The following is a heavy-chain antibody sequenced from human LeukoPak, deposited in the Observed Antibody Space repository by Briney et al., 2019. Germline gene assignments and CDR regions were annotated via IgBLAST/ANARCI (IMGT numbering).Heavy chain of an antibody. CDR3: ASSYEQLVHPGDY. CDR1: GGSISSGSYY. J-gene: IGHJ4*02. D-gene: IGHD6-6*01. CDR2: IYTSGST. Sequence: SQTLSLTCTVSGGSISSGSYYWSWIRQPAGKGLEWIGRIYTSGSTNYNPSLKSRVTISVDTSKNQFSLKLSSVTAADTAVYYCASSYEQLVHPGDYWGQGTLVTVSS. V-gene: IGHV4-61*02.